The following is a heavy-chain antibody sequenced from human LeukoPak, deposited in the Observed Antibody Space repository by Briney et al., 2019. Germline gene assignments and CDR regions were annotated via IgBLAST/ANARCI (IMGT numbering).Heavy chain of an antibody. Sequence: SETLSLTCTVSGGSISSYYWSWIRQPPGKGLEWIGYIYYSGSTNYNPSLKSRVTISVDTSKNQFSLKLSSVTAADTAVYYCARLRDYGIDYWGQGTLVTVSS. J-gene: IGHJ4*02. CDR1: GGSISSYY. CDR3: ARLRDYGIDY. D-gene: IGHD4-17*01. V-gene: IGHV4-59*01. CDR2: IYYSGST.